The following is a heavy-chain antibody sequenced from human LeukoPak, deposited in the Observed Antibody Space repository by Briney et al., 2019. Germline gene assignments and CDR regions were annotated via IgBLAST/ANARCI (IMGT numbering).Heavy chain of an antibody. CDR1: GFTFSSYA. CDR3: ARDQSTYYYYYGMDV. CDR2: ISYDGSNK. J-gene: IGHJ6*02. V-gene: IGHV3-30-3*01. D-gene: IGHD2-2*01. Sequence: PGRSLRLSCAASGFTFSSYAMHWVRQAPGKGLEWVAVISYDGSNKYYADSVKGRFTIPRDNSKNTLYLQMNSLRAEDTAVYYCARDQSTYYYYYGMDVWGQGTTVTVSS.